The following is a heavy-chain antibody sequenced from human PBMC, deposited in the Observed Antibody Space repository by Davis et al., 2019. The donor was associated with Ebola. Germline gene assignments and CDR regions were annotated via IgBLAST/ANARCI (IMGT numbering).Heavy chain of an antibody. D-gene: IGHD6-13*01. J-gene: IGHJ5*02. CDR3: ARAPGGYSSSPFDP. CDR1: SYTITSYY. V-gene: IGHV1-46*01. Sequence: ASSLVSCYASSYTITSYYMHWVRQAPGQGLEWMGIINPSGGSTSYAQKFQGRVTMTRDTSTSTVYMELSSLRSEDTAVYYCARAPGGYSSSPFDPWGQGTLVTVSS. CDR2: INPSGGST.